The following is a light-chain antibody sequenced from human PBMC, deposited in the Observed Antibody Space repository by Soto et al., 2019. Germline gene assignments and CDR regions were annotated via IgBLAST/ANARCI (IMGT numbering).Light chain of an antibody. CDR2: NDD. Sequence: QSVLTQPPSASGTPGQRVTISCSGSSSNIGSNFVYWYQQLPGTAPKLLMFNDDKRPSGVPDRFSGSRSGTSASLAISGLQSDDEAVYFCSTWDDSLNGWVFGGGTKVTVL. V-gene: IGLV1-44*01. CDR1: SSNIGSNF. CDR3: STWDDSLNGWV. J-gene: IGLJ3*02.